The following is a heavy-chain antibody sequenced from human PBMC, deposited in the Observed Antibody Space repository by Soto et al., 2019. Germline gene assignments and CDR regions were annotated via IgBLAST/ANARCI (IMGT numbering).Heavy chain of an antibody. CDR2: IRDSDSGGST. CDR3: AKVRVGIDVDFDY. Sequence: PGGSLRLSCAASGFTFSNSAMTWVRQAPAKGLEWVSTIRDSDSGGSTFYADSVKGRFTISRDDSKNTLYLQMSSLRAEDTAMYYCAKVRVGIDVDFDYWGQGALVTVYS. V-gene: IGHV3-23*01. J-gene: IGHJ4*02. D-gene: IGHD2-21*01. CDR1: GFTFSNSA.